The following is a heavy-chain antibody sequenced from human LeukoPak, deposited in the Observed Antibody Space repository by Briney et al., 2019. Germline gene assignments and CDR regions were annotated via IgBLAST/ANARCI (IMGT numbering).Heavy chain of an antibody. J-gene: IGHJ4*02. D-gene: IGHD6-13*01. V-gene: IGHV3-21*01. CDR1: GFTFSSYN. CDR2: IGTSGTYI. Sequence: GGSLRLSCAASGFTFSSYNMNWVRQAPGKGLEWVSSIGTSGTYIYYADSLKDRFTISRDNAKNSLYLQMDSLRAEDTALYYCTKADGSSWHFDYWGQGSLVTVPS. CDR3: TKADGSSWHFDY.